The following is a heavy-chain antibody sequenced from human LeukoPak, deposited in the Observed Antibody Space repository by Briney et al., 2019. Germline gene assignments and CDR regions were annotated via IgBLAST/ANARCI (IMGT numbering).Heavy chain of an antibody. D-gene: IGHD3-22*01. J-gene: IGHJ5*02. CDR2: INPSGSST. CDR1: GYTFTSYY. V-gene: IGHV1-46*01. CDR3: ARAREPRRITMIVEGWFDP. Sequence: GASVKVSCKASGYTFTSYYMHWVRQAPGQGLEWMGIINPSGSSTSYAQKFQGRVTMTRDTSTSTVYMELSSLRSEDTAVYYCARAREPRRITMIVEGWFDPWGQGTLVTVSS.